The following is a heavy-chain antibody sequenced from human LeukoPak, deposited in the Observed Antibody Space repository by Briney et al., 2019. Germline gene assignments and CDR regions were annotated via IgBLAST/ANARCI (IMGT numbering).Heavy chain of an antibody. D-gene: IGHD6-13*01. CDR1: GGSISSYY. CDR2: IYYSGST. CDR3: ARGRGYSSSWPFDY. Sequence: SETLSLTCTVSGGSISSYYWSWIRQPPVKGLEWIGYIYYSGSTNYNPSLKSRVTISVDTSKNQFSLKLSSVTAADTAVYYCARGRGYSSSWPFDYWGQGTLVTVSS. V-gene: IGHV4-59*08. J-gene: IGHJ4*02.